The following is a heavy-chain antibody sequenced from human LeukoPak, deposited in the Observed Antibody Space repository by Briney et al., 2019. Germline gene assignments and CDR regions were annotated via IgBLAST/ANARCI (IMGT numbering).Heavy chain of an antibody. V-gene: IGHV4-4*07. CDR2: ISLGGRT. Sequence: SETLSLTCSVSGGSISSDYWNWIRQPVGKGLEWIGRISLGGRTNYNPSLKSRVTVSLDKSKNQFSLKVTSVTAADTAVYYCARLNGSGSYAYFDCWGQGSLVIVSS. J-gene: IGHJ4*02. D-gene: IGHD3-10*01. CDR3: ARLNGSGSYAYFDC. CDR1: GGSISSDY.